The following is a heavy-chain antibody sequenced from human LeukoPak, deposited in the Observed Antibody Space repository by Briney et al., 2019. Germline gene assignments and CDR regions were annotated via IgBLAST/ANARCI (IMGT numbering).Heavy chain of an antibody. V-gene: IGHV3-21*01. Sequence: GGSLRLSCAASGFTFSSYSMNWVRQAPGKGLEWVSSISSSSSYIYYADSVKGRFTISRDNAKNSLYLQMNSLRAEDTAVYYCARSQGYCSSTSCVSKDTAMAPSHFDYWGQGTLVTVSS. CDR1: GFTFSSYS. CDR3: ARSQGYCSSTSCVSKDTAMAPSHFDY. D-gene: IGHD2-2*01. J-gene: IGHJ4*02. CDR2: ISSSSSYI.